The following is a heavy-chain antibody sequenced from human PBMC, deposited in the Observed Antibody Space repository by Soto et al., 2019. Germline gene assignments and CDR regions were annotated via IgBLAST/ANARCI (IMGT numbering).Heavy chain of an antibody. V-gene: IGHV1-69*12. J-gene: IGHJ6*02. CDR3: ARDKDRQQLGGNYYYILDV. CDR2: IMPIFATP. D-gene: IGHD3-3*02. Sequence: QVQLMQSGAEVKKPGSSVKVSCKASGGTFSTSAISWVRQAPGGGLEWVGGIMPIFATPDYAQKFQGRVTISADESTATAYLELTSLPTDDTAVYYCARDKDRQQLGGNYYYILDVWGQGTAITVPS. CDR1: GGTFSTSA.